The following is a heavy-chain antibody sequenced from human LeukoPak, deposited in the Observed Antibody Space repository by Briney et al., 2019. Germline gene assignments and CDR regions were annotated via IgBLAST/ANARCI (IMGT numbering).Heavy chain of an antibody. CDR3: ARVYGGKSYYFDY. D-gene: IGHD4-23*01. V-gene: IGHV3-48*04. J-gene: IGHJ4*02. CDR1: GFTFSTYT. Sequence: GGSLRLSCVASGFTFSTYTFNWVRQAPGKGLEWLSYISSGGLTIFYADSVKGRFTISRDNTKNAIYLDMTNLRAEDTAVYYCARVYGGKSYYFDYWGQGTLVTVSS. CDR2: ISSGGLTI.